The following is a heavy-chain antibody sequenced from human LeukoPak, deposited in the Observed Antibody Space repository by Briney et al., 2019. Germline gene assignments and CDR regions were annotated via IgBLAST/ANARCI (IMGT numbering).Heavy chain of an antibody. CDR2: IYSGGST. J-gene: IGHJ6*02. Sequence: GGSLRLSCAASGFTVSSNYMSWVRQAPGKGLEWVSVIYSGGSTYYADSVKGRFTISRDNSKNTLYLQMNSLRAEDTAVYSCARERGSCSSTSCYLSPKYYGMDVWGQGTTVTVSS. CDR3: ARERGSCSSTSCYLSPKYYGMDV. CDR1: GFTVSSNY. D-gene: IGHD2-2*01. V-gene: IGHV3-66*01.